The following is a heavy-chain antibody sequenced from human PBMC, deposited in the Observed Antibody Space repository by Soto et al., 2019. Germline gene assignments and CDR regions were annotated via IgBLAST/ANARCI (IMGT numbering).Heavy chain of an antibody. CDR1: GNSFNNW. CDR3: AKRKYYDSSGYYNYYYYYGMDV. CDR2: IYPGDSDT. D-gene: IGHD3-22*01. J-gene: IGHJ6*02. Sequence: GESLKISCKGLGNSFNNWIGWVRQMPGKGLEWMGIIYPGDSDTRYSPSFQGQVTISADKSISTAYLQWSSLKASDTAMYYCAKRKYYDSSGYYNYYYYYGMDVWGQGTTVTVSS. V-gene: IGHV5-51*01.